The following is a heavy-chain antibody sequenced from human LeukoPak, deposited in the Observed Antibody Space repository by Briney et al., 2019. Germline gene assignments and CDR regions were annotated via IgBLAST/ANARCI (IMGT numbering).Heavy chain of an antibody. CDR3: ARDHDGVVPAASLGY. V-gene: IGHV1-18*01. D-gene: IGHD2-2*01. CDR1: GYTFTSYG. CDR2: ISACNGNT. J-gene: IGHJ4*02. Sequence: GASVKVSCKASGYTFTSYGISWVRQAPGQGLEWMGWISACNGNTNYAQKLQGRVTMTTDTSTSTAYMELRSLRSDDTAVYYCARDHDGVVPAASLGYWGQGTLVTVSS.